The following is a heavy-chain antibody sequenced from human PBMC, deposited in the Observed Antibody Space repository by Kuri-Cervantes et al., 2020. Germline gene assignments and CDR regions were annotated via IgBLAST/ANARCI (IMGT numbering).Heavy chain of an antibody. CDR3: ARDQGRKIRAFDI. Sequence: GESLKISCAASGLTSSTYGMHWVRQAPGKGLEWVAIISCDGSNKDYTDSVRGRFTISRDNAKNTLCLQMNSLRAEDTAVYYCARDQGRKIRAFDIWGQGTMVTDSS. CDR2: ISCDGSNK. CDR1: GLTSSTYG. J-gene: IGHJ3*02. V-gene: IGHV3-30*03.